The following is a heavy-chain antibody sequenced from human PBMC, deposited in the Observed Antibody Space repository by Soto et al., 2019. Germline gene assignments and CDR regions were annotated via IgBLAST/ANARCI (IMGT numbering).Heavy chain of an antibody. CDR2: VYPGDSDT. D-gene: IGHD2-15*01. CDR1: GYSFSNYW. V-gene: IGHV5-51*01. J-gene: IGHJ6*02. CDR3: ARQVLQAPHYGMDV. Sequence: RGESLKISCRTSGYSFSNYWIGWVRQMPGKGLEWMGIVYPGDSDTRYSPSFQGQVTISVDKSISTAYLQWSSLKASDTAMYYCARQVLQAPHYGMDVWGQGTTVTVSS.